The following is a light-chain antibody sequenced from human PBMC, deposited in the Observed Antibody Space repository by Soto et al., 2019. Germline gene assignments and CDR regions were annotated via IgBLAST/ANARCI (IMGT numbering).Light chain of an antibody. J-gene: IGLJ1*01. Sequence: LTQPASVSGSPGQSITISCTGTSSDVGGYNYVSWYQQHPGKAPKLMIYDVSNRPSGVSNRFSGSKSGNTASLTISGLQAEDEADYYCSSYTSSSTLEVYGTGTKVPVL. V-gene: IGLV2-14*01. CDR1: SSDVGGYNY. CDR2: DVS. CDR3: SSYTSSSTLEV.